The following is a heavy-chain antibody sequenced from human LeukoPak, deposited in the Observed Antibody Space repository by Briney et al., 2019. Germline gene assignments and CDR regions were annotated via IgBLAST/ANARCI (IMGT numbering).Heavy chain of an antibody. J-gene: IGHJ4*02. CDR2: IYTGGST. CDR1: GFTVSSSY. D-gene: IGHD6-19*01. CDR3: ARVKAVAGVDY. Sequence: GGSLRLSCAASGFTVSSSYMSWVRQAPGKGLEWVSVIYTGGSTYYADSVKDRFTISRDNSKNTLYLQMNSLRAEDTAVYYCARVKAVAGVDYWGQGTLVSVSS. V-gene: IGHV3-53*01.